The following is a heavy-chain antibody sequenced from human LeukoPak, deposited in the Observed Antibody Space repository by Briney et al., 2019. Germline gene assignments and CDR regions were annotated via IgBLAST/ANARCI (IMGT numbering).Heavy chain of an antibody. D-gene: IGHD3-10*01. J-gene: IGHJ4*02. Sequence: ASVKVSCKVSGYSLTDFPIHWVRQAPGKGLGWMGGFNPEDGETKYAEKFQGRVIMTEDTSTDTAYMELTSLTSEDTAVFYCATGRWFGEFLSSGFDYWGQGSLLTVSS. CDR3: ATGRWFGEFLSSGFDY. V-gene: IGHV1-24*01. CDR1: GYSLTDFP. CDR2: FNPEDGET.